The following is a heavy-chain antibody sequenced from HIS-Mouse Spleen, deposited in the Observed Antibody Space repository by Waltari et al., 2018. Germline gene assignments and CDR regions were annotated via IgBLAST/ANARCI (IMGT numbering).Heavy chain of an antibody. Sequence: QVQLVQSGAEVKKPGASVKVPCKASGYTFPSTDTNWVGQATGQGLEWMGWMNPNSGNTGYAQKFQGRVTMTRNTSISTAYMELSSLRSEDTAVYYCAREGELGMYAFDIWGQGTMVTVSS. V-gene: IGHV1-8*01. J-gene: IGHJ3*02. CDR2: MNPNSGNT. D-gene: IGHD7-27*01. CDR1: GYTFPSTD. CDR3: AREGELGMYAFDI.